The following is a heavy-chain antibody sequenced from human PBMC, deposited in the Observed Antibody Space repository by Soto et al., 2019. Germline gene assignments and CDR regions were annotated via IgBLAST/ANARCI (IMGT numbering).Heavy chain of an antibody. CDR2: IGGSGGST. CDR3: AKDRAGRDCSNGVCYAPDY. J-gene: IGHJ4*02. Sequence: EVQLMDSGGGLVQPGGSLRLSCAASGFTFSSYVMSWVRQAPGKGLEWVSGIGGSGGSTYYADSVKGRFTISRDNSNNTLYLLKHSLRAEDTAIYYCAKDRAGRDCSNGVCYAPDYWGQGTLVTVSS. D-gene: IGHD2-8*01. V-gene: IGHV3-23*01. CDR1: GFTFSSYV.